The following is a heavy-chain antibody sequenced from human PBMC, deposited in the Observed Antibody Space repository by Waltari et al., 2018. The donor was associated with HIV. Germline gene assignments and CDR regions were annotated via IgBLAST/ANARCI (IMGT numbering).Heavy chain of an antibody. J-gene: IGHJ6*02. CDR2: TYSGGTT. CDR1: GLTVSDNY. V-gene: IGHV3-66*01. CDR3: AKSRIAIFGVVALGEYYYYGMDV. D-gene: IGHD3-3*01. Sequence: PGGSLRLSCAASGLTVSDNYMTWVRQAPGKGLEWVSITYSGGTTHYTDSVKGRLIISRDSSKNTLFLQMNSLRAEDTAVYYCAKSRIAIFGVVALGEYYYYGMDVWGQGTTVTVSS.